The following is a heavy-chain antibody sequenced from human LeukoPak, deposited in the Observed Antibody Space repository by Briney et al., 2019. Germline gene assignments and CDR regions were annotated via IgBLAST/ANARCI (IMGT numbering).Heavy chain of an antibody. V-gene: IGHV4-59*01. D-gene: IGHD1-26*01. CDR1: GGSISSYY. Sequence: KTSETLSLTCTASGGSISSYYWSWIRQPPGKGLEWIGYIYYSGSTNYNPSLKSRVTISVDTSKNQFSLKLSSVTAADTAVYYCARAGPIVGATIVYYYGMDVWGQGTTVTVSS. J-gene: IGHJ6*02. CDR2: IYYSGST. CDR3: ARAGPIVGATIVYYYGMDV.